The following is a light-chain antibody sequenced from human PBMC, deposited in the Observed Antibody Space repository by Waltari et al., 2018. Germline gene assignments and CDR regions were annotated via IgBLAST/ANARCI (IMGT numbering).Light chain of an antibody. CDR3: QQYYDIPVT. CDR1: QSVLYNTDNKNY. CDR2: WAS. Sequence: DLVMTQSPDSLPVSLGERATLNCKSSQSVLYNTDNKNYLAWYQQKPGQSPKLLIYWASTRESGVPDRFSGSGSGTDFTLTISGLQADDAAIYFCQQYYDIPVTFGQGTRLEIK. V-gene: IGKV4-1*01. J-gene: IGKJ2*01.